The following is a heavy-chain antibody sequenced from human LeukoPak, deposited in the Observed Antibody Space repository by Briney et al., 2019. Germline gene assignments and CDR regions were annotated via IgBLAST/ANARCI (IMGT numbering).Heavy chain of an antibody. CDR1: GFVFENYY. Sequence: GGSLRLSCQASGFVFENYYMYWIRQAPGKGLEWVAHIRQDGDNKVYADSLKGRFTISRDNAKNSLYLQMNSLRAEDTAIYYCARLVVVPADNHRYVDVWGKGTTVTVSS. CDR3: ARLVVVPADNHRYVDV. J-gene: IGHJ6*03. V-gene: IGHV3-33*01. D-gene: IGHD2-2*01. CDR2: IRQDGDNK.